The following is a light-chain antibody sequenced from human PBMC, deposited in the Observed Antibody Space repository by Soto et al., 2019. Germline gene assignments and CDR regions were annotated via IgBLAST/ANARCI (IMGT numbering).Light chain of an antibody. CDR3: MQGTHWPLT. CDR1: QSLAYSDGNTY. CDR2: RIS. V-gene: IGKV2-30*01. J-gene: IGKJ4*01. Sequence: DVVLTQSPLSLSVTLGQPASISCKSSQSLAYSDGNTYLNWVQQRPGQSPRRLIYRISTRDSGVXAXXSGSGSATDFTLKISRVEAEDVGVYYCMQGTHWPLTFGGGTKVEIK.